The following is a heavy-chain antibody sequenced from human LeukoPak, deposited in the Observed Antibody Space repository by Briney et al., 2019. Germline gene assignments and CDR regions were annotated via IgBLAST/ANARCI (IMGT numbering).Heavy chain of an antibody. CDR1: GYMFAVFG. D-gene: IGHD3-9*01. Sequence: GASVKVSCKASGYMFAVFGITWVRQAPGPGLEWMGSIRVHNGDTNYAQKFQGRLTMTTDTSATTAYMELRSLKSDDTAVYYCARDRYDVGVAFDFWGQGTMVTVSS. J-gene: IGHJ3*01. CDR2: IRVHNGDT. CDR3: ARDRYDVGVAFDF. V-gene: IGHV1-18*01.